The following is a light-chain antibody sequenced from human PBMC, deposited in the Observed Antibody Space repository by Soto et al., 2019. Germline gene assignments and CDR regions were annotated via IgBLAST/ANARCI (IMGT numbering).Light chain of an antibody. CDR3: TSYTTSTFCV. V-gene: IGLV2-8*01. CDR1: SSDVGGYNF. J-gene: IGLJ1*01. CDR2: EVT. Sequence: QSALTQPPSASGSPGQSVIISCTGTSSDVGGYNFVSWFQQHPGKAPKLMIYEVTKRPSGVSNRFSGSKSGNTASLTISGLQAEDEADYYCTSYTTSTFCVFGTGTKVTVL.